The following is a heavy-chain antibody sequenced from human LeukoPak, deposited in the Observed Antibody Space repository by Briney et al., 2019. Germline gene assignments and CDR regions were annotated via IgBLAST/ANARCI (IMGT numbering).Heavy chain of an antibody. J-gene: IGHJ5*02. CDR1: GGSISSSSYY. V-gene: IGHV4-39*07. CDR3: ARVAPGIAAAGTWWFDP. D-gene: IGHD6-13*01. Sequence: PSETLSLTCTVSGGSISSSSYYWGWIRQPPGKGLEWIGSIYYSGSTYYNPSLKSRVTISVDTSKNQFSLKLSSVTAADTAVYYCARVAPGIAAAGTWWFDPWGQGTLVTVSS. CDR2: IYYSGST.